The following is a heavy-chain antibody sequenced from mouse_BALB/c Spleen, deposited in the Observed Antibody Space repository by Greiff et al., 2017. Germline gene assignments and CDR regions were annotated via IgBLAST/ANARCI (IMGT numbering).Heavy chain of an antibody. CDR2: IWAGGST. CDR1: GFSLTSYG. V-gene: IGHV2-9*02. Sequence: QVQLKESGPCLVAPSQSLSITCTVSGFSLTSYGVHWVRQPPGKGLEWLGVIWAGGSTNYNSALMSRLSISKDNSKSQVFLQMNSLQTDDTAMYYCARGGSSYFDYWGQGNTLTVSS. CDR3: ARGGSSYFDY. J-gene: IGHJ2*01. D-gene: IGHD1-1*01.